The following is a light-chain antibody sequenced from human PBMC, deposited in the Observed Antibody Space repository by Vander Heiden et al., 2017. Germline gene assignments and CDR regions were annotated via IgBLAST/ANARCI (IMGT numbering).Light chain of an antibody. V-gene: IGKV1-5*03. Sequence: DIQMTQSPAPLSASVGDRVTITWRASQGISKWVAWYQQKPGKAPKLLVYQASRLENGVPSRFSGGGSGTEFTLTISSLQPDDFATYFCQKYNGFPWTFGQGTKVEIK. CDR3: QKYNGFPWT. J-gene: IGKJ1*01. CDR2: QAS. CDR1: QGISKW.